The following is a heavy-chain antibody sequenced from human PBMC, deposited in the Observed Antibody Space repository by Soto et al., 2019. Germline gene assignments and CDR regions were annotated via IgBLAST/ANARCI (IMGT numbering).Heavy chain of an antibody. Sequence: QVQLQESGPGLVKPSQTLSLTCTVSGGSISSGGYYWSWIRQHPGKGLEWIGYIYYSGSTYYNPSLHRRVTVSVDPSKNQSSLKPSSVTAADTAVYYWASVGGINWFDPWGQGTLVTVSS. CDR3: ASVGGINWFDP. V-gene: IGHV4-31*03. J-gene: IGHJ5*02. CDR2: IYYSGST. D-gene: IGHD3-16*01. CDR1: GGSISSGGYY.